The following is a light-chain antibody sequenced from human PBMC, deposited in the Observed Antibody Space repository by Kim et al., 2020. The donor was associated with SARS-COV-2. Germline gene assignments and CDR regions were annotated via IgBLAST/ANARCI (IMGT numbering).Light chain of an antibody. CDR1: SGNSAIDF. CDR2: EDN. J-gene: IGLJ3*02. CDR3: QSYDGNDWV. V-gene: IGLV6-57*03. Sequence: GETVTLSGTHCSGNSAIDFKQWYQRRPGSAPTPVIYEDNRRPSGVPDRFSGSIDSSSNSASLTISGLKTEDEADYYCQSYDGNDWVFGGGTQLTVL.